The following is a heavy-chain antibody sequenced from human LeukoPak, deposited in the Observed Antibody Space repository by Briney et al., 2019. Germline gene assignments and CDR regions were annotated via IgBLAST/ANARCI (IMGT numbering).Heavy chain of an antibody. V-gene: IGHV4-39*01. CDR1: GDSIISSSYY. D-gene: IGHD5-24*01. CDR3: ATHSRRDGYNYPHDFDD. Sequence: PSETLSLTCTVSGDSIISSSYYWGWIRQPPGKGLEWIGSIYYSGSTYYNPSLKRRVTMSVDTSKNQFSLKLSSVTAADTAVYYRATHSRRDGYNYPHDFDDWGQGTLVTVSS. CDR2: IYYSGST. J-gene: IGHJ4*02.